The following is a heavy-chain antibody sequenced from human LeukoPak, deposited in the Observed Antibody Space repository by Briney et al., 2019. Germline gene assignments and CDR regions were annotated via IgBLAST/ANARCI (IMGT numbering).Heavy chain of an antibody. J-gene: IGHJ4*02. CDR2: ISGSGGST. CDR1: GFTFSSYA. D-gene: IGHD6-19*01. V-gene: IGHV3-23*01. CDR3: ARFRLARPARPFDY. Sequence: GGSLRLSCAASGFTFSSYAMSWVRQAPGKGLEWVSAISGSGGSTYYADSVKGRFTISRDNSKNALYLQMNSLRAEDTAVYYCARFRLARPARPFDYWGQGTLVTVSS.